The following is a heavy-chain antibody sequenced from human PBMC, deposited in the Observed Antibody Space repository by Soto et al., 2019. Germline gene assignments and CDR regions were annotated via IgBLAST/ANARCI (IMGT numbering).Heavy chain of an antibody. CDR3: VQSRCGGDCLQSYSSHSYYGLDV. Sequence: SGPTLVNPTQTLTLTCTFSGFSLSTTGVGEGWIRQPPGKALEWLALIYWDDDKRYNPSLKSRLTITKGTSKNQVVLTMTNMDPVDTATYYCVQSRCGGDCLQSYSSHSYYGLDVSGQGTTVTVSS. J-gene: IGHJ6*02. CDR1: GFSLSTTGVG. D-gene: IGHD2-21*01. CDR2: IYWDDDK. V-gene: IGHV2-5*02.